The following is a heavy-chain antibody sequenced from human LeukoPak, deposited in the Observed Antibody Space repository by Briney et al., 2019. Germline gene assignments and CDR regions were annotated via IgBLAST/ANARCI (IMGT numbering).Heavy chain of an antibody. CDR3: ARASPDIVVVPAAITGNYYYGMDV. Sequence: ASVKLCCKASGGTFSSYAISWVRQAPGQGLEWMGGIIPIFGTANYAQKFQGRVTITADKSTSTAYMELSSLRSEDTAVYYCARASPDIVVVPAAITGNYYYGMDVWGKGTTVTVSS. V-gene: IGHV1-69*06. J-gene: IGHJ6*04. D-gene: IGHD2-2*01. CDR1: GGTFSSYA. CDR2: IIPIFGTA.